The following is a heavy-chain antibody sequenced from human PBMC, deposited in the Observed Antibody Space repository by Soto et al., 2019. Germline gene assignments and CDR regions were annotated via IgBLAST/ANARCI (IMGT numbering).Heavy chain of an antibody. V-gene: IGHV3-30-3*01. J-gene: IGHJ5*02. D-gene: IGHD6-19*01. CDR1: GFTFSSYA. Sequence: VGSLRLSCAASGFTFSSYAMHWVRQAPGKGLEWVAVISYDGSNKYYADSVKGRFTISRDNSKNTLYLQMNSLRAEDTAVYYCASPSSGWYSRNWFDPWGQGTLVTVSS. CDR3: ASPSSGWYSRNWFDP. CDR2: ISYDGSNK.